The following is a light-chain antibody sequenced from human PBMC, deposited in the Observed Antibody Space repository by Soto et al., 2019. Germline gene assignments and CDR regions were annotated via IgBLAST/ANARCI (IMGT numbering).Light chain of an antibody. Sequence: QPVLTQPPPASGTPGQRVTISCSGSSSNIGSNYVYWYQQLPGTAPKLLIYRNNQRPSGVPDRFSGSKSGTSASLAISGLRSEDEADYYCAAWDDSLSGYVFGTGTKLTVL. CDR3: AAWDDSLSGYV. CDR1: SSNIGSNY. CDR2: RNN. J-gene: IGLJ1*01. V-gene: IGLV1-47*01.